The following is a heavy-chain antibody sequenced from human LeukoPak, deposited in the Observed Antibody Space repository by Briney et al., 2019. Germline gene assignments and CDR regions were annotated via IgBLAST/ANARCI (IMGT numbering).Heavy chain of an antibody. D-gene: IGHD4-17*01. CDR2: IYCSGST. Sequence: SETLSLTCSVSGGSISSSSYYWSWIRQPPGKGLEWIGYIYCSGSTNYDPSLKSRVTISVDTSKNQFSLKLNSVTAADTAVYYCARDSSTVTTRHFDYWGQGTLVTVSS. CDR3: ARDSSTVTTRHFDY. CDR1: GGSISSSSYY. J-gene: IGHJ4*02. V-gene: IGHV4-61*01.